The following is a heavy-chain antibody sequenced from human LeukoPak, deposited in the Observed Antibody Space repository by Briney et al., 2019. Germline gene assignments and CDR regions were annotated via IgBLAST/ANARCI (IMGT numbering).Heavy chain of an antibody. V-gene: IGHV4-59*01. D-gene: IGHD2-15*01. Sequence: SETLSLTCTVPGGSISGYYWSWFRQPPGKGLDWIAYIYYSGSANWNPSLKSRVTISLDTSKNQFSLKLSSVTAADTAVYYCARGYCSSGSCYTPDYWGQGALVTVSS. CDR1: GGSISGYY. J-gene: IGHJ4*02. CDR3: ARGYCSSGSCYTPDY. CDR2: IYYSGSA.